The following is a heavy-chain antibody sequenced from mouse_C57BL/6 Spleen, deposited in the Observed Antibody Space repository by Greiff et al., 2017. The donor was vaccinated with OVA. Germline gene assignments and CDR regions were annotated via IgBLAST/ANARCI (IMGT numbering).Heavy chain of an antibody. CDR1: GFTFSNYW. V-gene: IGHV6-3*01. CDR3: TMGYYFDY. J-gene: IGHJ2*01. CDR2: IRLKSDNYAT. D-gene: IGHD3-1*01. Sequence: EVKVEESGGGLVQPGGSMKLSCVASGFTFSNYWMNWVRQSPEKGLEWVAQIRLKSDNYATHYAESVKGRFTISRDDSKSSVYLQMNNLRAEDTGIYYCTMGYYFDYWGQGTTLTVSS.